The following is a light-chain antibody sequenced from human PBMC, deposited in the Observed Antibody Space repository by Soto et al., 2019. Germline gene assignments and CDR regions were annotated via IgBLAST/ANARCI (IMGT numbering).Light chain of an antibody. Sequence: QSALTQPASVSGSPGQSITISCTGTSSDIGSYDYVSWYQQHPGKTPNLIIYEVTDRPSGVSNRFSGSKSGNTASLTISGLQAEDEADYYCSSCTSTSTRLFGSGTKLTVL. CDR1: SSDIGSYDY. J-gene: IGLJ1*01. CDR3: SSCTSTSTRL. V-gene: IGLV2-14*01. CDR2: EVT.